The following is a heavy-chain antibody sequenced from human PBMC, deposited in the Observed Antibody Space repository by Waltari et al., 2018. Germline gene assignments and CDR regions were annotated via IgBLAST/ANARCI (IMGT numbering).Heavy chain of an antibody. CDR3: ARPGEGPSSH. CDR2: IYSAGRT. V-gene: IGHV3-53*01. Sequence: EVQLVESGGGLIQPGGSVRLSCAASGIIVSANYMNWVRQDPGKGTQWVSVIYSAGRTYYADSGKGRFTISRYNTKNTVYLQMNNLKTEDTAVYYCARPGEGPSSHWGQGTLVTVSS. D-gene: IGHD4-17*01. J-gene: IGHJ4*02. CDR1: GIIVSANY.